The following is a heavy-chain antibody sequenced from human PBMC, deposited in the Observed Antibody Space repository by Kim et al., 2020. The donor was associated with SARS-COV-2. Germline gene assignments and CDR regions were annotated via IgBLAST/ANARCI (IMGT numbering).Heavy chain of an antibody. J-gene: IGHJ3*02. D-gene: IGHD2-2*01. CDR3: AKGVFQLLVPFDI. V-gene: IGHV3-23*01. Sequence: GGSLRLSCVASGFTFSSYAMSWVRQAPGKGLEWVSAISGSGGSTYYADSVKGRFTISRDNSKNTLYLQMNSLRAEDTAVYYCAKGVFQLLVPFDIWGQGTMVTVSS. CDR2: ISGSGGST. CDR1: GFTFSSYA.